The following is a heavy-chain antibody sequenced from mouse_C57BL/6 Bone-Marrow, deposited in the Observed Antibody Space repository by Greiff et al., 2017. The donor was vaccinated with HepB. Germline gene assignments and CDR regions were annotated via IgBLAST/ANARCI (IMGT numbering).Heavy chain of an antibody. CDR3: TTAGPCAY. CDR1: GFNIKDDY. CDR2: IDPENGDT. V-gene: IGHV14-4*01. J-gene: IGHJ3*01. Sequence: VQLQQSGAELVRPGASVKLSCTASGFNIKDDYMHWVKQRPEQGLEWIGWIDPENGDTEYASKFQGKATITADTSSNTAYLQLSSLTSEDTAVYYCTTAGPCAYWGQGTLVTVSA.